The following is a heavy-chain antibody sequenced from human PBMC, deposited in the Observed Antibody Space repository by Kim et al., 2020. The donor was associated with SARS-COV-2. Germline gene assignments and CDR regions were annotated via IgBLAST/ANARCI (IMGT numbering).Heavy chain of an antibody. D-gene: IGHD3-16*02. Sequence: SETLSLTCAVYGGSFSGYYWSWIRQPPGKGLEWIGEINHSGSTNYNPSLKSRVTISVDTSKNQFSLKLSSVTAADTAVYYCARAYYDYVWGSYRSMYYFDYWGQGTLVTVSS. CDR2: INHSGST. CDR1: GGSFSGYY. CDR3: ARAYYDYVWGSYRSMYYFDY. J-gene: IGHJ4*02. V-gene: IGHV4-34*01.